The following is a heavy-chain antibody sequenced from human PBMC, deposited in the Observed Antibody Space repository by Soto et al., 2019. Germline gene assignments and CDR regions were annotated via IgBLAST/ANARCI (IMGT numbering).Heavy chain of an antibody. J-gene: IGHJ4*02. Sequence: SVKVSCKASGGTFGSNAISWVRQAPGQGLEWMGGIIPMFDIVHFAQKFQGRVTITADEFTSTAYMELSSLRSEDTAVYYCARGAEHEYFDYWGQGTPVTVSS. CDR2: IIPMFDIV. CDR3: ARGAEHEYFDY. V-gene: IGHV1-69*13. CDR1: GGTFGSNA. D-gene: IGHD6-6*01.